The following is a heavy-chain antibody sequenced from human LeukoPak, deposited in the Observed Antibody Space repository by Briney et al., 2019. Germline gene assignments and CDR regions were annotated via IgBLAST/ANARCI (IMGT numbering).Heavy chain of an antibody. CDR3: VRDIRYYGSGSYIDY. CDR1: GFTFSSYS. J-gene: IGHJ4*02. V-gene: IGHV3-21*01. Sequence: GGSLRLSCAASGFTFSSYSMTWVRQAPGKGLEWVSSISSSSSYIYYADSVKGRFTISRDNAKNSLYLQMNSLRAEDTAVYYCVRDIRYYGSGSYIDYWGQGTLVTVSS. CDR2: ISSSSSYI. D-gene: IGHD3-10*01.